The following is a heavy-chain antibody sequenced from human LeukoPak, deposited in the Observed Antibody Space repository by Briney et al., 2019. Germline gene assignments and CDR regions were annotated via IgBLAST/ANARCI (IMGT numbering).Heavy chain of an antibody. CDR2: IYPGDSDT. CDR3: ARRAYSYAYGY. Sequence: GESLKISCKGSGYSFTSYWVGWVRQMPGKGLEWMGIIYPGDSDTRYSPSFQGQVTISADKSISTAYLQWSSLKASDTAMCYCARRAYSYAYGYWGQGTLVTVSS. CDR1: GYSFTSYW. D-gene: IGHD5-18*01. V-gene: IGHV5-51*01. J-gene: IGHJ4*02.